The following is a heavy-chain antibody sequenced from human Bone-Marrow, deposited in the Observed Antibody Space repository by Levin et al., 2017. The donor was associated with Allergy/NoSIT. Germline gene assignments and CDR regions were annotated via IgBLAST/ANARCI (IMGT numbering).Heavy chain of an antibody. CDR3: ARYNYAYNAFDI. D-gene: IGHD3-10*01. Sequence: GESLKISCAASGFTFRSYDMHWVRQATGKGLECVSTIGTAADTYYPDSVRGRFTITRDNAKNSLYLQMNGPSAGDTAVYYCARYNYAYNAFDIWGQGTMVTVSS. CDR1: GFTFRSYD. CDR2: IGTAADT. V-gene: IGHV3-13*01. J-gene: IGHJ3*02.